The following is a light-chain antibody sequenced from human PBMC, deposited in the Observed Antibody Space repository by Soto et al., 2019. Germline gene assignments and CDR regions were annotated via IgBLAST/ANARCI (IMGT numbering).Light chain of an antibody. CDR1: SSDVSGYNY. V-gene: IGLV2-14*01. Sequence: QSALTQPASVSGSPGQSITISCTGTSSDVSGYNYVSWYQQHPGKAPKLIIYEVSNRPSGVSNRFSGSKSGNTASLTISGLQAEDEADYYCSSYTPSSTLFGGGTKLTVL. J-gene: IGLJ2*01. CDR3: SSYTPSSTL. CDR2: EVS.